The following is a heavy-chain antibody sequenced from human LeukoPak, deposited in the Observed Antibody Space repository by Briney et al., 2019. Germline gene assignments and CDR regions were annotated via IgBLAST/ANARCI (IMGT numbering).Heavy chain of an antibody. Sequence: GGTLRLSCAASGFTFSDYGMSWVRQAPGKGLEWISSISHSSSYIYYADSVKGRFTISRDNAKNSLYLQMNSLRAEDTAVYYCTRGAGTGWRVDSWGQGTLLTVSS. CDR2: ISHSSSYI. J-gene: IGHJ4*02. V-gene: IGHV3-21*01. CDR3: TRGAGTGWRVDS. D-gene: IGHD6-19*01. CDR1: GFTFSDYG.